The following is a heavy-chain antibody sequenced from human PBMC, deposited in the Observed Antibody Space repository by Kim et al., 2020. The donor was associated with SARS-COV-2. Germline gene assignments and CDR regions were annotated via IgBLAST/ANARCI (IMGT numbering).Heavy chain of an antibody. CDR1: GYTFTSYA. CDR3: ARDKSEYSSSSGFDY. CDR2: INAGNGNT. V-gene: IGHV1-3*01. J-gene: IGHJ4*02. D-gene: IGHD6-6*01. Sequence: ASVKVSCKASGYTFTSYAMHWVRQAPGQRLEWMGWINAGNGNTKYSQKFQGRVTITRDTSASTAYMELSSLRSEDTAVYYCARDKSEYSSSSGFDYWGQGTLVTVSS.